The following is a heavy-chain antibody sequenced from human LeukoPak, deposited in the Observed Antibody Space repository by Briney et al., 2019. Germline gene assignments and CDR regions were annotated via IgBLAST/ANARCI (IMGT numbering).Heavy chain of an antibody. J-gene: IGHJ4*02. CDR1: GFTFGDHS. D-gene: IGHD3-9*01. V-gene: IGHV3-49*03. CDR3: TREIRYFDWFQADY. CDR2: IRSKAYGGTA. Sequence: PGRSLRLSCTASGFTFGDHSVSWFRQAPGKGLEWVGFIRSKAYGGTAEYAASVKGRFTISRDDSKSVAYLQMDSLKTEDTAVCYCTREIRYFDWFQADYWGQGTLVTVSS.